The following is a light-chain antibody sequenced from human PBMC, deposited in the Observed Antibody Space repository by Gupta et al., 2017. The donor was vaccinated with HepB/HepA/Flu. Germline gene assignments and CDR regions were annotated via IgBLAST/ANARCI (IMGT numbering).Light chain of an antibody. CDR2: YKSDPDN. V-gene: IGLV5-45*02. J-gene: IGLJ3*02. CDR3: MIWHSSAWV. Sequence: QAVLTQPSSLSASPGASASLTCTLRSGINVGTYRIYWYQQKPGSPPQYLLRYKSDPDNQQGSGVPSRFSGSKDASANAGILLISGLQAEDEADYYCMIWHSSAWVFGGGTKLTVL. CDR1: SGINVGTYR.